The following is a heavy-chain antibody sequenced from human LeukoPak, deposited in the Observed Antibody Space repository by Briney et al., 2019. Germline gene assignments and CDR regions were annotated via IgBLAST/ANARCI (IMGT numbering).Heavy chain of an antibody. D-gene: IGHD2-15*01. Sequence: ASVKVSCKASGYTFTSYGISWVRQAPGQGLEWMGWISAYNGNTNYAQKLQGRVTMATDTSTSTAYMELRSLRSDDTAVYYCARDYWLTGLVVVAADWGQGTLVTVSS. CDR2: ISAYNGNT. V-gene: IGHV1-18*01. J-gene: IGHJ4*02. CDR1: GYTFTSYG. CDR3: ARDYWLTGLVVVAAD.